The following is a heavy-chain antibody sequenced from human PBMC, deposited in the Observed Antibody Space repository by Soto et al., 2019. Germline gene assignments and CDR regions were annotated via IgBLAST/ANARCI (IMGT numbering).Heavy chain of an antibody. CDR1: GGSITSSGYY. CDR2: TSNSGST. D-gene: IGHD2-2*01. V-gene: IGHV4-31*03. J-gene: IGHJ4*02. Sequence: QVKLQESGPGLVKPSQTLSLTCTVSGGSITSSGYYWSWIRQHPGEGLEWIGFTSNSGSTSYNPSLKSRVTLSVDSSSNQFCLILQPVTAADTAVYCCARGGGSTKVDYWGQGTLVTVPP. CDR3: ARGGGSTKVDY.